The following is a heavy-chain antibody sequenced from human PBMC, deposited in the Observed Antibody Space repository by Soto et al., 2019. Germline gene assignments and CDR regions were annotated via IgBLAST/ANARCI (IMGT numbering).Heavy chain of an antibody. D-gene: IGHD3-10*01. V-gene: IGHV4-61*01. CDR1: GVSVTRTSFY. J-gene: IGHJ4*02. CDR3: ARDIGSSAYGEGY. CDR2: FHYGGRT. Sequence: PSETLSLTCTVSGVSVTRTSFYWSWIRQAPGKGLEWIGYFHYGGRTNYNPSLKSRVNISVDTAKNQFSLKLTSVTAADTAVYYCARDIGSSAYGEGYWGQGIQVTLSS.